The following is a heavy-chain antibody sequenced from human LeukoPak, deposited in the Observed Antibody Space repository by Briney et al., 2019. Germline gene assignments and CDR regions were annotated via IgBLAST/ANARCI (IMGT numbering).Heavy chain of an antibody. J-gene: IGHJ4*02. CDR3: ARTIDY. V-gene: IGHV3-74*01. CDR2: ISYDGRTT. Sequence: PGGSLRLSCVASGFSFGGYWMHWVRQSSGRGLVWVSRISYDGRTTDYADSVKGRFTISRDNAKNTLYLQMSSLRVEDTGLYYCARTIDYWGQGTLVTVSS. CDR1: GFSFGGYW.